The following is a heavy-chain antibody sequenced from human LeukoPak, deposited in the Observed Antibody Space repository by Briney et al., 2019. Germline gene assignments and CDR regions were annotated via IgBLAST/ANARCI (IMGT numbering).Heavy chain of an antibody. CDR1: GFTFSSYW. Sequence: GGSLRLSCAASGFTFSSYWMHWVRQAPGKGLEWVANINKDGSEKNYVDSMKGRFTISRDNAKNSLYLQMNGLRAEDAAMYYCVKPYYYSSGSLNWGQGTLVTVSS. J-gene: IGHJ1*01. D-gene: IGHD3-10*01. V-gene: IGHV3-7*01. CDR3: VKPYYYSSGSLN. CDR2: INKDGSEK.